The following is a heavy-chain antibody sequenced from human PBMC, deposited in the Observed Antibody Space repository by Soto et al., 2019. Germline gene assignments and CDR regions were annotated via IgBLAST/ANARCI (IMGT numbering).Heavy chain of an antibody. CDR1: GDSVRSGIYY. CDR3: ARVGYHSSDYLSKWFDP. V-gene: IGHV4-61*01. CDR2: IDYSGST. Sequence: PETLSLTCTVSGDSVRSGIYYWSWIRQPPGKRLELIGFIDYSGSTNHNPSLKSRVTISIDTSKNQFSLKLKSVTAADTAVYYCARVGYHSSDYLSKWFDPWGQGTLVTVS. D-gene: IGHD3-22*01. J-gene: IGHJ5*02.